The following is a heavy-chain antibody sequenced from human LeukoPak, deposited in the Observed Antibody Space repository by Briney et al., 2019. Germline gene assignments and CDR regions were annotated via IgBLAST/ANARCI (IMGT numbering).Heavy chain of an antibody. CDR1: GFTFSSYG. J-gene: IGHJ6*02. CDR3: ARDGGYTYGYGYSYYYAMDV. CDR2: VYSDGST. D-gene: IGHD5-18*01. Sequence: GGSLRLSCAASGFTFSSYGMHWVRQAPGKGLEWVSIVYSDGSTYYADSVKGRFTISRDNSKSMLYLQMNSLRAEDTAVYFCARDGGYTYGYGYSYYYAMDVWGQGTTVTVSS. V-gene: IGHV3-66*01.